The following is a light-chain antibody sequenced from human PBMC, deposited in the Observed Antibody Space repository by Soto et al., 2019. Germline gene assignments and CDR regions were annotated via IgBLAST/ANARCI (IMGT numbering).Light chain of an antibody. V-gene: IGKV1-39*01. CDR3: QQSYSTPRT. J-gene: IGKJ1*01. CDR1: QSIVNY. Sequence: DIHMTQSPSSLSASVGDRVTITCRASQSIVNYLNWYQQRPGKAPNLLIYAASSLQSGVPSRFSGSESGTDFTLTISSLQPEDFATYYCQQSYSTPRTFGQGTKVDI. CDR2: AAS.